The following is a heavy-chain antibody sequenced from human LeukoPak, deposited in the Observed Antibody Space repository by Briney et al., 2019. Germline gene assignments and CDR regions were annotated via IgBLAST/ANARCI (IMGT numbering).Heavy chain of an antibody. CDR1: GGSISSYY. CDR3: AEGRGATVFDY. J-gene: IGHJ4*02. D-gene: IGHD1-26*01. Sequence: SETLSLTCTVSGGSISSYYWSWIRQPPGKGLEWIGCIYYSGSTNYNPSFKRRVTISVDTSKNQFSLKLSSVTAADTAVYYCAEGRGATVFDYWGQGTLVTVPS. V-gene: IGHV4-59*01. CDR2: IYYSGST.